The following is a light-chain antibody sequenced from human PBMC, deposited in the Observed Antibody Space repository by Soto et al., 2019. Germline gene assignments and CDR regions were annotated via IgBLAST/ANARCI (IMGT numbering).Light chain of an antibody. V-gene: IGLV2-14*01. CDR2: EVS. CDR1: SSDVGGYNY. CDR3: RSYTSSSTPWV. J-gene: IGLJ3*02. Sequence: QSALTQPASVSGSPGQSITISCTGTSSDVGGYNYVSWYQQHPGKAPKLMIYEVSNRPSGVSNRFSGSKSGNTASLTISGLQAEDEADYYCRSYTSSSTPWVFGGGTKVTVL.